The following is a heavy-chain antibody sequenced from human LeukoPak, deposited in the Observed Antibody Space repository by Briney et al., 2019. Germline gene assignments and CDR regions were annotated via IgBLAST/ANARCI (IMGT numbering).Heavy chain of an antibody. D-gene: IGHD2-2*01. CDR3: ASSYCSSTSCPRYYMDV. V-gene: IGHV1-69*05. CDR1: GGTFSSYA. J-gene: IGHJ6*03. Sequence: SVKVSCKASGGTFSSYAISWVRPAPGQGLEWMGGIIPIFGTANYAQKFQGRVTMTRDTSISTAYMELSRLRSDDTAVYYCASSYCSSTSCPRYYMDVWGKGTTVTVSS. CDR2: IIPIFGTA.